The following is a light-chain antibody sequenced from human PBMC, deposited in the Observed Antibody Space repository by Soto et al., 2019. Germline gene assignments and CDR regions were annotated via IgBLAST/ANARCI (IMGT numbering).Light chain of an antibody. Sequence: EVLLTQSPATLALSPGERATLSCRASQSVNIALAWYQQKPGQAPRLLIYDGSNRATGIPARFTGSESGTDFTLTISSLEPEDFGVYYCQLGTPRITFGQGTRLEIK. J-gene: IGKJ5*01. V-gene: IGKV3-11*01. CDR3: QLGTPRIT. CDR1: QSVNIA. CDR2: DGS.